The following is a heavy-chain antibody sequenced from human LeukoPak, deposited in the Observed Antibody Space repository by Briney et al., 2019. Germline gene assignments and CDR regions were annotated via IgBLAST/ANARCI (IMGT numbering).Heavy chain of an antibody. Sequence: TSETLSLTCTVSVCSISSYYWSWIRQPPGKGLEWIGDIYYSGSTNYNPSLKSRVTISVDTSKNQFSLKLSSVTAADTAVYYCARGYYDSSGYSLRGYMDVWGKGTTVTVSS. CDR2: IYYSGST. D-gene: IGHD3-22*01. V-gene: IGHV4-59*01. CDR1: VCSISSYY. CDR3: ARGYYDSSGYSLRGYMDV. J-gene: IGHJ6*03.